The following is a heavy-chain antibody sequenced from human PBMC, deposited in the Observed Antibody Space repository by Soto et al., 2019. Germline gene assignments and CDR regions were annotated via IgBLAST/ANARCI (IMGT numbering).Heavy chain of an antibody. D-gene: IGHD2-21*02. CDR1: GGSFSSTNYH. V-gene: IGHV4-39*07. Sequence: PSETLSLTCTVSGGSFSSTNYHWGWIRQSPHKELEWIGSVFYSGNTYSNPSLRSRVNMYVDTSKSQFSLRLNSVTAADTAVYYCAKDLWGYCGTDCYPLDVWGQGTTVTVSS. J-gene: IGHJ6*02. CDR3: AKDLWGYCGTDCYPLDV. CDR2: VFYSGNT.